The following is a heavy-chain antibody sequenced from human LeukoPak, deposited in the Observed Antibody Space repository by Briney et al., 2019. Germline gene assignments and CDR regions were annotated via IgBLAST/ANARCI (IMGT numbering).Heavy chain of an antibody. V-gene: IGHV2-70*01. J-gene: IGHJ4*02. CDR1: GFSLSTRGLC. D-gene: IGHD4-17*01. CDR3: ARSHGDYQRVDY. Sequence: ESGPTLVNPSPTLTLTFTFSGFSLSTRGLCVSWIRQPSMKALEWLALIDWDDDKYYSTSLKTRLTIYKDTSKNQVVLTMTNMDPVDTATYYCARSHGDYQRVDYWGQGTLVTVSS. CDR2: IDWDDDK.